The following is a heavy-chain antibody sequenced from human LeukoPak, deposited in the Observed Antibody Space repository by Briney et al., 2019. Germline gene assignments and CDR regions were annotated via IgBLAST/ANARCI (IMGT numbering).Heavy chain of an antibody. D-gene: IGHD1-26*01. CDR2: INPNSGGT. J-gene: IGHJ4*02. Sequence: ASVKVSCKASGYTFTGYYMHWVRQAPGQGLEWMGRINPNSGGTNYAQTFQGRVTMTRDTSISTAYMELSRLRSDDTAVYYCARAVGAVDYYFDYWGQGTLVTVSS. CDR3: ARAVGAVDYYFDY. CDR1: GYTFTGYY. V-gene: IGHV1-2*06.